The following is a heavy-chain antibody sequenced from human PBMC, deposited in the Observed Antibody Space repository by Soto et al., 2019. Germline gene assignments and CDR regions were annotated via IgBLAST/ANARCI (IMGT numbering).Heavy chain of an antibody. CDR1: GGTFSSYA. V-gene: IGHV1-69*12. J-gene: IGHJ4*02. CDR2: IIPIFGTA. D-gene: IGHD1-1*01. Sequence: QVQLVQSGAEVKKPGSSVKVSCKASGGTFSSYAISWVRQAPGQGLEWMGGIIPIFGTANYAQKFQGRVTITADESKSTAYMELSSLRSEDTAVYYCAREVNWVSYKTPVFDYWGQGTLVTVSS. CDR3: AREVNWVSYKTPVFDY.